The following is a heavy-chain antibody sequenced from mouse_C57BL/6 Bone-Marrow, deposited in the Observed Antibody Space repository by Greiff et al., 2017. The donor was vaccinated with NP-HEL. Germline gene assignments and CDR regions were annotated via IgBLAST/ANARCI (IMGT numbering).Heavy chain of an antibody. J-gene: IGHJ3*01. CDR3: ARCGNYSFAY. CDR2: IYPRSGNT. V-gene: IGHV1-81*01. CDR1: GYTFTSYG. Sequence: QVQLKESGAELARPGASVKLSCKASGYTFTSYGISWVKQRTGQGLEWIGEIYPRSGNTYYNEKFKGQATLPADKSSSTAYMELRSLTSEDSAVYFCARCGNYSFAYWGQGTLVTVSA. D-gene: IGHD2-1*01.